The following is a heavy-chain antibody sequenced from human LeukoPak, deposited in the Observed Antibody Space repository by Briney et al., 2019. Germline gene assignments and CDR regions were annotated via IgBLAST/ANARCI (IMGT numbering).Heavy chain of an antibody. CDR1: GFTFSSYA. Sequence: PGGSLRLSCSASGFTFSSYAMHWVRRAPGKGLEYVSVISSNGGSTYYADSVKGRFTISRDNSKNTLYLQMSSLRAEDTAVYYCVKMGIMITFGGVITWGQGTMVTVSS. J-gene: IGHJ3*01. V-gene: IGHV3-64D*09. CDR3: VKMGIMITFGGVIT. D-gene: IGHD3-16*01. CDR2: ISSNGGST.